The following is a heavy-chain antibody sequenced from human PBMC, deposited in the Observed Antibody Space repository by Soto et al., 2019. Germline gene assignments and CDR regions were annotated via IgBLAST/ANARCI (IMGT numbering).Heavy chain of an antibody. CDR2: ISGSGGST. D-gene: IGHD3-22*01. V-gene: IGHV3-23*01. CDR1: GFTFSSYA. Sequence: GGSLRLSCAASGFTFSSYAMSWVRQAPGKGLEWVSAISGSGGSTYYADSVKGRFTISRDNSKNTLYLQMNSLRAEDTAVYYCACSPTYYDSSGLQPFDYWGQGTLVTVSS. CDR3: ACSPTYYDSSGLQPFDY. J-gene: IGHJ4*02.